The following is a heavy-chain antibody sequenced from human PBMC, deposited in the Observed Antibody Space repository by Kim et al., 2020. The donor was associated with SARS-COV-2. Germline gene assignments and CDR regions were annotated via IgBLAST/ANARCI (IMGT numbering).Heavy chain of an antibody. CDR2: FDPEDGET. D-gene: IGHD6-19*01. V-gene: IGHV1-24*01. J-gene: IGHJ1*01. CDR3: ATSRIAVAGIDAEYFQH. CDR1: GYTLTELS. Sequence: ASVKVSCKVSGYTLTELSMHWVRQAPGKGLEWMGGFDPEDGETIYAQKFQGRVTMTEDTSTDTAYMELSSLRSEDTAVYYCATSRIAVAGIDAEYFQHWGQGTLVTVSS.